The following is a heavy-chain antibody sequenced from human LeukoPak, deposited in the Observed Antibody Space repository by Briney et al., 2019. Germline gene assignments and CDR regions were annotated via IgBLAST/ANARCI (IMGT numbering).Heavy chain of an antibody. Sequence: QAGGSLRLSCAASGFTFSGHWMGWVRQAPGKGLEWVANIKTDGSAKYYVDSVKGRFTISRDNAKNSLYLLMNSLRAEDTAVYYCARHGDYNFDYWGQGTLVTVSS. D-gene: IGHD4-17*01. CDR3: ARHGDYNFDY. V-gene: IGHV3-7*01. CDR2: IKTDGSAK. CDR1: GFTFSGHW. J-gene: IGHJ4*02.